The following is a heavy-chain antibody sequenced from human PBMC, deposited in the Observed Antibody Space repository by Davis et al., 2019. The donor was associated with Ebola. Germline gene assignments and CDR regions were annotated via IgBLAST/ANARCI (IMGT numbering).Heavy chain of an antibody. CDR1: GFSFTTYA. CDR3: ARVNAVTGYSRFDS. Sequence: GGSLRLSCAVSGFSFTTYAMTWVRQAPGKGLEWVSGISGSGGRTSYADSVKGRFTISRDNSKNALFLQMNSLRAEDTALYHCARVNAVTGYSRFDSWGQGTLVTVSS. J-gene: IGHJ5*01. V-gene: IGHV3-23*01. D-gene: IGHD3-9*01. CDR2: ISGSGGRT.